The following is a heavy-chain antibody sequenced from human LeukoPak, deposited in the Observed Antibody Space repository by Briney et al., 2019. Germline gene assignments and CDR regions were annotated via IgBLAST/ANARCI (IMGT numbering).Heavy chain of an antibody. Sequence: PGRSLRLSCAASGFTFSSYAMHWVRQAPGKGLEWVAVISYDGSKKYYADSVKGRFTISRDNSKNTLYLQMNSLRAEGAAVYYCARWGGGITVVRGVIPKCGMDVWGQGTTVTVSS. CDR3: ARWGGGITVVRGVIPKCGMDV. D-gene: IGHD3-10*01. V-gene: IGHV3-30-3*01. CDR2: ISYDGSKK. J-gene: IGHJ6*02. CDR1: GFTFSSYA.